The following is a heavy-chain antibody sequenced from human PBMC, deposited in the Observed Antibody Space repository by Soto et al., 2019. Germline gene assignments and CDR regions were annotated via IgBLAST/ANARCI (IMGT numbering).Heavy chain of an antibody. D-gene: IGHD6-13*01. Sequence: SETLPLTCTVSSDSISSYYWSWIRQPPGKRLEWIGYISYSGSTDYNPSLKSRVTISGDTSKNQFSLKVSSVTAADTAVYYCARGTSWQLPFDYWGQGTLVTVSS. V-gene: IGHV4-59*01. CDR1: SDSISSYY. CDR2: ISYSGST. J-gene: IGHJ4*02. CDR3: ARGTSWQLPFDY.